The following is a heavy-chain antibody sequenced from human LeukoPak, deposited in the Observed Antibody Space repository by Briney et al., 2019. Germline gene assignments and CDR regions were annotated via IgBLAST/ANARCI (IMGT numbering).Heavy chain of an antibody. V-gene: IGHV3-23*01. CDR1: GFTSSSYA. J-gene: IGHJ4*02. Sequence: GGSLRLSCAASGFTSSSYAMGWVRQAPGKGLEWVSAITASGGNTYYADSVKGRFTISRDNSKNTLYLQMNSLRAEDTAVYYCARGEASDYWGQGTLVTVSS. CDR2: ITASGGNT. CDR3: ARGEASDY.